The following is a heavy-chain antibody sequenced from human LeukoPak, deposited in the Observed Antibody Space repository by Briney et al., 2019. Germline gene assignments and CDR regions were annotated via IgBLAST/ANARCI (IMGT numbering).Heavy chain of an antibody. J-gene: IGHJ4*02. V-gene: IGHV4-59*08. CDR3: ARHGGSYSPYYFDY. D-gene: IGHD1-26*01. Sequence: SETLSLTYTVSGGSISTYYWSWIRQPPGKGLEWIGYIYYTGSTNYNPSLKSRVTISVDTSRNQFSLKLSSVTAAETAVYYCARHGGSYSPYYFDYWGQGTLVTVSS. CDR1: GGSISTYY. CDR2: IYYTGST.